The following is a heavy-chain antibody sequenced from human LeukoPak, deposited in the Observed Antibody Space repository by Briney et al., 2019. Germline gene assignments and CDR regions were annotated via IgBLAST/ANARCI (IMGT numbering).Heavy chain of an antibody. CDR1: GSTFSSYG. CDR2: IWYDGSNK. V-gene: IGHV3-33*01. CDR3: ARDGIVVVPAAILHHYFDY. Sequence: GGSLRLSCAASGSTFSSYGMHWVRQAPGKGLEWVAVIWYDGSNKYYADSVKGRFTISRDNSKNTLYLQMNSLRAEDTAVYYCARDGIVVVPAAILHHYFDYWGQGTLVTVSS. J-gene: IGHJ4*02. D-gene: IGHD2-2*02.